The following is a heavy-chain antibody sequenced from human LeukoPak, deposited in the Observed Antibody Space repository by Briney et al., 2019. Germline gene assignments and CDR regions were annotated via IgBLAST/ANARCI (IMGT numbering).Heavy chain of an antibody. CDR3: AKGSYYDSSGSFYFDY. CDR1: EFTFSSYA. D-gene: IGHD3-22*01. J-gene: IGHJ4*02. Sequence: GGSLRLSCAASEFTFSSYAMSWVRQAPGKGLEWVPAISGSGGSTYYADSVKGRFTISRDNSKNTLYVQVNSLGTEDTAAYYCAKGSYYDSSGSFYFDYWGQGTLVTVSS. CDR2: ISGSGGST. V-gene: IGHV3-23*01.